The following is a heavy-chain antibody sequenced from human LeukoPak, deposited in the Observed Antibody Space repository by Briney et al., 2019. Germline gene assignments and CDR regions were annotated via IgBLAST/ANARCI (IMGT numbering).Heavy chain of an antibody. Sequence: GASVKVSCKASGYTFTGYYMHWVRQAPGQGLEWMGWINPNSGGTNYARKFQGRVTMTRDTSISTAYMELSRLRSDDTAVYYCARGAATVYFDYWGQGTLVTVSS. D-gene: IGHD2-15*01. CDR1: GYTFTGYY. CDR3: ARGAATVYFDY. V-gene: IGHV1-2*02. CDR2: INPNSGGT. J-gene: IGHJ4*02.